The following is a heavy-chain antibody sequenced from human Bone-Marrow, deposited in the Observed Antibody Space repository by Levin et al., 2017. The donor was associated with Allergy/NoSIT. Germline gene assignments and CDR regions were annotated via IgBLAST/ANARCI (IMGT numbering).Heavy chain of an antibody. CDR1: GFTFSRYA. D-gene: IGHD3-22*01. V-gene: IGHV3-30-3*01. J-gene: IGHJ6*02. CDR2: ISYNGNDK. CDR3: ARRHYDGSGRDYYYSGMHV. Sequence: QAGGSLRLSCVGSGFTFSRYAINWVRQAPGKGLEWVAIISYNGNDKYYADSVEGRFTISRDNPQTTLYLEMNSLRAEDTSVYYCARRHYDGSGRDYYYSGMHVWGQGTTVIVSS.